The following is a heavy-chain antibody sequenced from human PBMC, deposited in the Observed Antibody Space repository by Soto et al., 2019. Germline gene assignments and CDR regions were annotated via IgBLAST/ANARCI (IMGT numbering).Heavy chain of an antibody. J-gene: IGHJ4*02. CDR3: ARDRLRLGELSLIGYFDY. CDR2: ISYDGINE. Sequence: QVQLVESGGSVVQPGRSLRLSCEASGFTFTSYAMHWVRQAPGKGLEWVAVISYDGINEYYADSVKGRFTISRDNSKNTLFLQMSSLRVEDTAVYYCARDRLRLGELSLIGYFDYWAREPWSPSPQ. D-gene: IGHD3-16*02. CDR1: GFTFTSYA. V-gene: IGHV3-30*15.